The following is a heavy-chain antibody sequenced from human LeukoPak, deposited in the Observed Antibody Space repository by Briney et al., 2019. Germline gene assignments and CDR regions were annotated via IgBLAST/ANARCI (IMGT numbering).Heavy chain of an antibody. CDR2: ISSSSSYI. CDR1: GFTFSSYG. CDR3: ARDPYGDYIG. J-gene: IGHJ4*02. D-gene: IGHD4-17*01. V-gene: IGHV3-21*01. Sequence: GRSLRLSCAASGFTFSSYGMHWVRQAPGKGLEWVSSISSSSSYIYYADSVKGRFTISRDNAKNSLYLQMNSLRAEDTAVYYCARDPYGDYIGWGQGTLVTVSS.